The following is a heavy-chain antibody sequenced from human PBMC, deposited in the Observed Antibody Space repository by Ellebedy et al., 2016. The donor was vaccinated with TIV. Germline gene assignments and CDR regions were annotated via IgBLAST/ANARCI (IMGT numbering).Heavy chain of an antibody. D-gene: IGHD1-26*01. V-gene: IGHV4-59*08. CDR2: IYYSGST. Sequence: MPSETLSLTCTVSGGSISSYYWSRIRQPPGKGLEWIGYIYYSGSTNYNPSLKSRVTISVDTSKNQFSLKLRSVTAADTAVYYCARDRSYSGSYDYWGQGTLVTVSS. J-gene: IGHJ4*02. CDR1: GGSISSYY. CDR3: ARDRSYSGSYDY.